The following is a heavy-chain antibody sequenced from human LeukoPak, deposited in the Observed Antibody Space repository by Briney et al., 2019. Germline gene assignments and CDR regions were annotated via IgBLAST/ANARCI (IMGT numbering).Heavy chain of an antibody. CDR1: GGPISHYY. D-gene: IGHD1-26*01. Sequence: PSETLSLTCTVSGGPISHYYWSWIRQPAGKGLEWIGRIYSSGSSYSNPSLKSRVAMSVDTSKNQFSLKLSSVTAADTAVYYCARASGSWTHFDYWGQGTLVTVSS. CDR2: IYSSGSS. V-gene: IGHV4-4*07. CDR3: ARASGSWTHFDY. J-gene: IGHJ4*02.